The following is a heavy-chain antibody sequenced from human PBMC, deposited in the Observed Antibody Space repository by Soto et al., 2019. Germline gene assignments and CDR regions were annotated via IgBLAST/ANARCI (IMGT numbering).Heavy chain of an antibody. J-gene: IGHJ4*02. Sequence: QVQLVESGGGVVLPGRSLRLSCAASGFTFRNYALHWVRQAPGKGLEWVAVISYDGSNKYYADSVKGRFTISRDNSKNTLYLQMNSLRAEDTAVYYCARDDRVSTYYYDSSDARSDYWGQGTLVTVSS. D-gene: IGHD3-22*01. V-gene: IGHV3-30-3*01. CDR1: GFTFRNYA. CDR2: ISYDGSNK. CDR3: ARDDRVSTYYYDSSDARSDY.